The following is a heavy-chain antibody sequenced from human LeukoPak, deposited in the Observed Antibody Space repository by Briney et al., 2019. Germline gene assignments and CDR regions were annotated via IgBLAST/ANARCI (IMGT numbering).Heavy chain of an antibody. Sequence: GGSLRLSCAASGFTFGTYSMNWVRQAPGKGLEWVSSVSSSSSYIYYADSVKGRFTISRDNAKNSLFLQMSSLRAEDTAVYYCARDAMVRGVLIDYWGQGTLVTVSS. CDR1: GFTFGTYS. CDR3: ARDAMVRGVLIDY. J-gene: IGHJ4*02. V-gene: IGHV3-21*01. D-gene: IGHD3-10*01. CDR2: VSSSSSYI.